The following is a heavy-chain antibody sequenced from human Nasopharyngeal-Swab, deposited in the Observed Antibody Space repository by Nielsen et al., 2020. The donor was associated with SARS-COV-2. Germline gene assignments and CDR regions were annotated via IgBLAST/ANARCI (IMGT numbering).Heavy chain of an antibody. CDR3: AKDLPFERIAVAGTAFDY. D-gene: IGHD6-19*01. Sequence: VSLPIYWADSGVTFSSYAMSWVRQAPGKGLEWVSAISGSGGSTYYADSVKGRFTISRDNSKNTLYLQMNSLRAEDTAVYYCAKDLPFERIAVAGTAFDYWGQGTLVTVSS. CDR1: GVTFSSYA. V-gene: IGHV3-23*01. CDR2: ISGSGGST. J-gene: IGHJ4*02.